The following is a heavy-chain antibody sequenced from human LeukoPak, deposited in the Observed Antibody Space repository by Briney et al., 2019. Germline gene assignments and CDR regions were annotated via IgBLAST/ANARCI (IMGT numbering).Heavy chain of an antibody. J-gene: IGHJ4*02. CDR3: ARGGWEYSYGYTPDY. CDR1: GFTFSSYS. D-gene: IGHD5-18*01. V-gene: IGHV3-21*01. Sequence: GGSLRLSCAASGFTFSSYSMNWVRQAPGKGLEWVSSISSSSSYIYYADSVKGRFTISRDNAKNSLYLQMNSLRAEDTAVYYCARGGWEYSYGYTPDYWGQGTLVTVSS. CDR2: ISSSSSYI.